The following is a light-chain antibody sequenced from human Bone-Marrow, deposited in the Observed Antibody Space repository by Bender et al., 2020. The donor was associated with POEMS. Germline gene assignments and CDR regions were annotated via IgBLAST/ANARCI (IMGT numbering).Light chain of an antibody. CDR3: CSYAGSNNFV. J-gene: IGLJ1*01. CDR1: SSDVGGYNY. V-gene: IGLV2-8*01. Sequence: QSALTQPPSASGSPGQSVTISCTRTSSDVGGYNYVSWYQQHPGKVPKVIIFEVYKRPSGVPDRFSGSKSGNTASLTVSGLQPEDEADYYCCSYAGSNNFVFGSGTKVTVL. CDR2: EVY.